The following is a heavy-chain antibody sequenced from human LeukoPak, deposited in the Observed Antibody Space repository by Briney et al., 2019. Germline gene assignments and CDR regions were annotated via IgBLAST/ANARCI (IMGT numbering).Heavy chain of an antibody. J-gene: IGHJ3*02. CDR3: AKEGYSSSWYKGDAFDI. D-gene: IGHD6-13*01. CDR1: GFTFSSYG. V-gene: IGHV3-33*06. Sequence: PGGSLRLSCAASGFTFSSYGMHWVRQAPGKGPEWVAVIWYDGSNKYYADSVKGRFTISRDNSKNTLYLQMNSLRAEDTAVYYCAKEGYSSSWYKGDAFDIWGQGTMVTVSS. CDR2: IWYDGSNK.